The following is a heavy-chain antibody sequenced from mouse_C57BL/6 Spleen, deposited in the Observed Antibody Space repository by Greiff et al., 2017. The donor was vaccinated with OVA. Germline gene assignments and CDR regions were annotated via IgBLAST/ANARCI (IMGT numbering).Heavy chain of an antibody. Sequence: QVQLKESGAELARPGASVKLSCKASGYTFTSYGISWVKQRTGQGLEWIGEIYPRSGNTYYNEKFKGKATLTADKSSSTAYMELRSLTSEDSAVYFCARVGDGYYPAAMDYWGQGTSVTVSS. CDR2: IYPRSGNT. CDR1: GYTFTSYG. D-gene: IGHD2-3*01. CDR3: ARVGDGYYPAAMDY. V-gene: IGHV1-81*01. J-gene: IGHJ4*01.